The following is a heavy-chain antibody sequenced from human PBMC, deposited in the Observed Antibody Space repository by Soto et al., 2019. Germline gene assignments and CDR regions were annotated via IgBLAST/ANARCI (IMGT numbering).Heavy chain of an antibody. V-gene: IGHV2-5*02. Sequence: SGPTLVNPTETLTLTCTVSGFSLSNARMGVSWIRQPPGKALEWLALIYWDNDKRYSPSLKSRLTITKDTPKNHVVLMMTDMDPVDTATYYCAHNNYYGSGSVYWGQGTLVTVSS. CDR1: GFSLSNARMG. J-gene: IGHJ4*02. D-gene: IGHD3-10*01. CDR3: AHNNYYGSGSVY. CDR2: IYWDNDK.